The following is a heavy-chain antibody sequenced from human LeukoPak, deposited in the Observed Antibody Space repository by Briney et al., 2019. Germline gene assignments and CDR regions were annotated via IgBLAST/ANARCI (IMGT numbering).Heavy chain of an antibody. V-gene: IGHV3-23*01. Sequence: PGGSLRLSCAASGFTFSSYAMSWVRQAPGKGLEWVPAISGSGGSTYYADSVKGRFTISRDNSKNTLYLQMNSLRAEDTAVYYCAKVPAYYYDSSGYYSGYYYGMDVWGQGTTVTVSS. D-gene: IGHD3-22*01. CDR2: ISGSGGST. CDR1: GFTFSSYA. J-gene: IGHJ6*02. CDR3: AKVPAYYYDSSGYYSGYYYGMDV.